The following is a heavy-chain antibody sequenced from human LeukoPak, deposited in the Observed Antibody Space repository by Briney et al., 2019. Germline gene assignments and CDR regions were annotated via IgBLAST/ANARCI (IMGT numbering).Heavy chain of an antibody. V-gene: IGHV1-18*01. CDR1: GYTFTSYG. CDR3: AVSGYDLREGYYFDY. J-gene: IGHJ4*02. CDR2: ISAYNGNT. D-gene: IGHD5-12*01. Sequence: ASVKVSCKASGYTFTSYGISWVRQAPGQGLEWMGWISAYNGNTNYAQKLQGRVTMTTDASTSTAYMELRSLRSDDTAVYYCAVSGYDLREGYYFDYWGQGTLVTVSS.